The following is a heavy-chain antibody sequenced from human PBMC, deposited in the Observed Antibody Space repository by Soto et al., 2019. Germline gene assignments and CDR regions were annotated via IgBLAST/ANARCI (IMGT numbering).Heavy chain of an antibody. CDR2: ISAYNGNT. Sequence: ASVKVSCKASGYTFTSYGISWVRQAPGQGLEWMGWISAYNGNTNYAQKLQGRVTMTTDTSTSTAYMELRSLRSDDTAVYYCARSPQKYYYDISWLKSRSHGMDVWGQGTTVPVSS. CDR3: ARSPQKYYYDISWLKSRSHGMDV. V-gene: IGHV1-18*01. D-gene: IGHD3-22*01. CDR1: GYTFTSYG. J-gene: IGHJ6*02.